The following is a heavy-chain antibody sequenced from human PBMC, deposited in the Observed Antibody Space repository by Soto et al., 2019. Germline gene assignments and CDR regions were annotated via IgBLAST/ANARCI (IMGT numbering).Heavy chain of an antibody. V-gene: IGHV3-30-3*01. J-gene: IGHJ4*02. CDR1: GFTFSSYA. Sequence: GGSLRLSCAASGFTFSSYAMHWVRQAPGKGLEWVAVISYDGSNKYYADSVKGRFTISRDNSKNTLYLQMNSLRAEDTAVYYCARDDYYDSRKALDYWGQGTLVTVSS. CDR3: ARDDYYDSRKALDY. D-gene: IGHD3-22*01. CDR2: ISYDGSNK.